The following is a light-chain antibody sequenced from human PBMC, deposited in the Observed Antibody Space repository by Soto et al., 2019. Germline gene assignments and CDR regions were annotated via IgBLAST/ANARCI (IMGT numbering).Light chain of an antibody. Sequence: EIVLTQSPGTLSLSPGERATLSCRASQSVSNNYLAWYQQKPGQAPRLLIYGASNRATGIPARFSGSGSGTEFTLTISRLEPEDFAVYYCQQRSNWPLTFGGGTKVDIK. CDR3: QQRSNWPLT. CDR1: QSVSNNY. CDR2: GAS. J-gene: IGKJ4*01. V-gene: IGKV3D-20*02.